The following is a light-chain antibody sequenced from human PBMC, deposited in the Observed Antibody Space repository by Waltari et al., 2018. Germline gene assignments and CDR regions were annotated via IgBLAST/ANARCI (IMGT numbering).Light chain of an antibody. V-gene: IGKV1-39*01. Sequence: DLQMTQSPSSPSASVGDRITITCRASQSVSISLNWYQQKPGRAPKLLIYGASSLQSGVPSRFSGSGSGTDFTLTISTLQPEDFATYYCQQSNNIPYTFGQGTELEIK. CDR1: QSVSIS. CDR2: GAS. CDR3: QQSNNIPYT. J-gene: IGKJ2*01.